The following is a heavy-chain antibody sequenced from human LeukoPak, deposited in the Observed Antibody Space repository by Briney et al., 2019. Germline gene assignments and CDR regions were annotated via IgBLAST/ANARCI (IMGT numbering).Heavy chain of an antibody. CDR3: ARRKVRGVITNWFDP. D-gene: IGHD3-10*01. J-gene: IGHJ5*02. CDR1: GGSISSYY. V-gene: IGHV4-59*08. CDR2: IYYSGST. Sequence: RPSETLSLTCTVSGGSISSYYWSWIRQPPGKGLEWIGYIYYSGSTNYNPSLKSRVTISVDTSKNQFSLKLSSVTAADTAVYYCARRKVRGVITNWFDPWGQGTLVTVSS.